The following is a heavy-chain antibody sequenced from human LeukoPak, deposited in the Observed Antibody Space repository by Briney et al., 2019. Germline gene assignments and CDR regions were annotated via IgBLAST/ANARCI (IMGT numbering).Heavy chain of an antibody. Sequence: PGGSLRLSCAVSGFTFNTYYMHWVRQAPGRGLVWVSRINSDGSSTLYADSVKGRFTISRDNAKNTLYLQMNSLRAEDTAVYYCARLYSGSYFGLGAFDIWGQGTMATVSS. J-gene: IGHJ3*02. D-gene: IGHD1-26*01. CDR1: GFTFNTYY. CDR2: INSDGSST. CDR3: ARLYSGSYFGLGAFDI. V-gene: IGHV3-74*01.